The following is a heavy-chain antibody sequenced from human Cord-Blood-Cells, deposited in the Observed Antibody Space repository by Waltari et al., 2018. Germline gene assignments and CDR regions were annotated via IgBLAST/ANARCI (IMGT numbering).Heavy chain of an antibody. Sequence: QLQLQESGPGLVKPSETLSLTCTVSGGSISSSSYYWGWIRQPPGKGLEWIGSIYYSGSTYYSPSLKSRVTISVDTSKNQFSLKLSSVTAADTAVYYCARLTNQSKYRNTNWLDPWGQGTLVTVSS. CDR2: IYYSGST. V-gene: IGHV4-39*01. CDR3: ARLTNQSKYRNTNWLDP. J-gene: IGHJ5*02. CDR1: GGSISSSSYY. D-gene: IGHD3-16*02.